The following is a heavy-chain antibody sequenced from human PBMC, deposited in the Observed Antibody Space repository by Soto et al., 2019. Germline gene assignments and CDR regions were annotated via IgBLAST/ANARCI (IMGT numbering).Heavy chain of an antibody. Sequence: QVQLVQSGAEVKKPGSSVKVSSKASGGTFSSYAISWVRQAPGQGLEWMGGIIPIFGTANYAQKFQGRVTITADESTSTAYMELSSLRSEDTAVYYCARGGSGSYSYGMDVWGQGTTVTVSS. D-gene: IGHD1-26*01. CDR3: ARGGSGSYSYGMDV. V-gene: IGHV1-69*12. J-gene: IGHJ6*02. CDR2: IIPIFGTA. CDR1: GGTFSSYA.